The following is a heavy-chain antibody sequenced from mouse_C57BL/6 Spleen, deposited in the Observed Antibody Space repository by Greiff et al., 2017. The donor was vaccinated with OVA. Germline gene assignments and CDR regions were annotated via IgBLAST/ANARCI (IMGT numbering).Heavy chain of an antibody. J-gene: IGHJ2*01. CDR1: GYTFTDYE. Sequence: VQLQQSGAELVRPGASVTLSCKASGYTFTDYEMHWVKQTPVHGLAWIGAIDPETGGTAYNQKFKGKAILTADKSSSTAYMALRSLTSEDSAVYYCTRGGAYGNYDYWGQGTTLTVSS. D-gene: IGHD2-1*01. CDR3: TRGGAYGNYDY. CDR2: IDPETGGT. V-gene: IGHV1-15*01.